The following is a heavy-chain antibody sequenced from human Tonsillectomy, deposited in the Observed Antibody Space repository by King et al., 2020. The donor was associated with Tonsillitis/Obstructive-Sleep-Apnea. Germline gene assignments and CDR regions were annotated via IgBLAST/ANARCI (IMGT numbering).Heavy chain of an antibody. Sequence: QLVQSGGDVVQPGRSLRLSCAASGFTFSNVTMHWVRQAPGKGLEWVAVISCDGTYKYFADSVKGRLTISRDNSKSTLYLQMYSLRPEDTALYYCARDRGIVVEPVAIVGYMDVWGKGTTVTVSS. D-gene: IGHD2-2*02. V-gene: IGHV3-30*04. CDR2: ISCDGTYK. CDR3: ARDRGIVVEPVAIVGYMDV. CDR1: GFTFSNVT. J-gene: IGHJ6*03.